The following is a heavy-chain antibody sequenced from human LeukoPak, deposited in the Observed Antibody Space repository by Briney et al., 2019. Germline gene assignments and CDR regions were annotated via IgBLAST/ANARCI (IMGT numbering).Heavy chain of an antibody. Sequence: SETLSLTCTVSGGSISSYYWSWIRQPPGKGLEWIGYIYYSGSTNYNPSLKSRVTISVDTSKNQSSLKLSSVTAADTAVYYCARGARSGSVLVFDYWGQGTLVTVSS. V-gene: IGHV4-59*01. CDR2: IYYSGST. CDR1: GGSISSYY. J-gene: IGHJ4*02. CDR3: ARGARSGSVLVFDY. D-gene: IGHD6-13*01.